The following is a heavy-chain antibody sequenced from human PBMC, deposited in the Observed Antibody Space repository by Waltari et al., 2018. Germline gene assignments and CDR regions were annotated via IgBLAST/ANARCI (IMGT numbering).Heavy chain of an antibody. J-gene: IGHJ3*02. CDR3: GNIGAFDI. CDR1: GFTVSNNY. Sequence: EVQLVASGGGLIQPGGSLRISCAASGFTVSNNYITWVRQAPGKGLEWVSVIYSGGGTYYADSVRGRFTISRDKVKNTVYLQMNSLRAEDTAVYYCGNIGAFDIWGQGTMVTVSS. V-gene: IGHV3-53*01. CDR2: IYSGGGT. D-gene: IGHD5-12*01.